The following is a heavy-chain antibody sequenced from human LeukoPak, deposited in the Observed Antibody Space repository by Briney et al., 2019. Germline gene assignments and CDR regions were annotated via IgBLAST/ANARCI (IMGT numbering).Heavy chain of an antibody. CDR1: GVSISSSNSY. CDR2: IYYSGNT. Sequence: SETLSLTCTVSGVSISSSNSYWGWIRQPPGKGLEWIGSIYYSGNTYYNASLKSQVSISIDTSKNQFSLKLSSVTAADTAVFFCARRPLTHVAFDVWGQGTVVTVSS. CDR3: ARRPLTHVAFDV. J-gene: IGHJ3*01. V-gene: IGHV4-39*07. D-gene: IGHD2-21*02.